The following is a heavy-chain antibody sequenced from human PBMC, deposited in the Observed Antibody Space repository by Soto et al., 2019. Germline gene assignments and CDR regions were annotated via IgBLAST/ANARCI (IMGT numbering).Heavy chain of an antibody. D-gene: IGHD3-22*01. J-gene: IGHJ4*02. Sequence: GGSLRLSCAASGFTFSSYAMSWVRQTPGKGLEWLSVISGSGGTTYYADSVKDRFTISRDNSKNTLYLQLNSLRAEDRDVYYCAKGGLYYYGTSGYAAYYFDYWGQGTLVTVSS. CDR3: AKGGLYYYGTSGYAAYYFDY. CDR1: GFTFSSYA. CDR2: ISGSGGTT. V-gene: IGHV3-23*01.